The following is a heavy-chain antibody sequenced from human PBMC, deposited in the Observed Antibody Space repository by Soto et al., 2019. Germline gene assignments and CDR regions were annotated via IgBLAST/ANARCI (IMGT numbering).Heavy chain of an antibody. Sequence: EVKLVESGGGLVKPGGSLRLSCAASGFTFSNAWMSWVRQAPGKGLEWVGRIKSKSDGGTTDYAAPVKDRFTISRDDSKNTVYLQLNSLKIEDTAVYYCTCPCGYRIDHWCQGTLVTVSA. V-gene: IGHV3-15*01. CDR1: GFTFSNAW. D-gene: IGHD3-22*01. CDR3: TCPCGYRIDH. J-gene: IGHJ4*02. CDR2: IKSKSDGGTT.